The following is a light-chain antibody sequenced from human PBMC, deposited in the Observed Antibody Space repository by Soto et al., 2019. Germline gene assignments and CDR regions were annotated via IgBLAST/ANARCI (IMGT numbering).Light chain of an antibody. Sequence: EIVLTQSPGALSLSPGERATLSCRASQSVSSNYLAWYQQKPGQGPRLLMYGASSRATGLPDRFSGSGSGTDFTLTISRLEPEDFAIYYCLHRRYPFTFGQGIRLEIK. CDR2: GAS. J-gene: IGKJ5*01. CDR3: LHRRYPFT. V-gene: IGKV3D-20*02. CDR1: QSVSSNY.